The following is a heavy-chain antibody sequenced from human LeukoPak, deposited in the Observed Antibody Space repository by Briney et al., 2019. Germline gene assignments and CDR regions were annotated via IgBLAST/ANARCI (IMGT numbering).Heavy chain of an antibody. J-gene: IGHJ2*01. V-gene: IGHV1-69*01. CDR1: GGTFSSYA. CDR3: ARSAIVLMVYAYWYFDL. Sequence: GSSVKVSCKASGGTFSSYAISWVRQAPGQGLEWMGGIIPIFGTANYAQKFQGRVTITADESTSTAYMELSSLRSEDTAVYYCARSAIVLMVYAYWYFDLWGRGTLVTVSS. CDR2: IIPIFGTA. D-gene: IGHD2-8*01.